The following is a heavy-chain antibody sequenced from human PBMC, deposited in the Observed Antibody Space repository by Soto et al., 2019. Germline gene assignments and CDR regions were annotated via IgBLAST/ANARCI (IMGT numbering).Heavy chain of an antibody. CDR2: IIPIFGTT. D-gene: IGHD3-22*01. Sequence: SVQVTCEDSGGAFGSDASTWVRQAPGQGLEWVGRIIPIFGTTNYAQNLQGRVTISADKSTLTSYMELHSLTSDDTALYYCARDRTDSGYYTNWLDPWGQGTQVTVSS. CDR1: GGAFGSDA. CDR3: ARDRTDSGYYTNWLDP. V-gene: IGHV1-69*06. J-gene: IGHJ5*02.